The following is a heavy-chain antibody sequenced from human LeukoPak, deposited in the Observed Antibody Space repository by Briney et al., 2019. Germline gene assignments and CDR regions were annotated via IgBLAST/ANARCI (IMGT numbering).Heavy chain of an antibody. CDR2: ISYGGRDT. J-gene: IGHJ3*01. Sequence: GRSLTLSRAASRFTFSNYGMHWVRQAPGKGLEWVAFISYGGRDTYYPDSVKGRFTISRDNSKDTLYLQMNSLRAEDTAMYYCAKGYMATILPKRAERDAFGLWGQGTMVTVSS. V-gene: IGHV3-30*18. D-gene: IGHD5-24*01. CDR3: AKGYMATILPKRAERDAFGL. CDR1: RFTFSNYG.